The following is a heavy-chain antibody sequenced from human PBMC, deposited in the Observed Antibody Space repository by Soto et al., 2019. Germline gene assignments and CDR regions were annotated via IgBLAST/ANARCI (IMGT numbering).Heavy chain of an antibody. CDR1: GYTFTSYD. CDR3: ASFPGSTANYDYSFDP. J-gene: IGHJ5*02. CDR2: MNPSSGNT. V-gene: IGHV1-8*01. Sequence: QVQLVQSGAEVKKPGASVKISCKASGYTFTSYDINWVRQATGQGLEWMGWMNPSSGNTGHAQNFQGRITMTRDTYISTAYLELSSLTSEDTVLYYCASFPGSTANYDYSFDPWGQGTLVTGSS. D-gene: IGHD3-16*01.